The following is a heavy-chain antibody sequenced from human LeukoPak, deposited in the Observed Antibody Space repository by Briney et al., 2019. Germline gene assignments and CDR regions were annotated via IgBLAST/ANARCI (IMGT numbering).Heavy chain of an antibody. CDR2: ISSRSDYI. CDR1: GCTFSSDS. CDR3: ARGSTTEIGWNY. Sequence: GGSLRLSCTASGCTFSSDSMSWVRQAPGRGLEWVSSISSRSDYIYYADSVKGRFTISRDNAKNSLFLQMNSLRAEDTAVYYSARGSTTEIGWNYWGQGTLVTVSS. V-gene: IGHV3-21*01. J-gene: IGHJ4*02. D-gene: IGHD1-14*01.